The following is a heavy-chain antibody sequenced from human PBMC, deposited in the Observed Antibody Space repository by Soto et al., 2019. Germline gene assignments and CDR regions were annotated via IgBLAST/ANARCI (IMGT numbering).Heavy chain of an antibody. J-gene: IGHJ6*02. Sequence: QVQLVQSGAEVKQPWASVKVYCKASGGTFSSYAISWVRQAPGQGLEWMGGIIPIMCTAYYAQKFQGRGPITADESTSTAYMELSSLRSEDTAVYYCARGRGIVGATDYYYDGMDVWGQGTTGTVSS. D-gene: IGHD1-26*01. CDR1: GGTFSSYA. CDR2: IIPIMCTA. V-gene: IGHV1-69*01. CDR3: ARGRGIVGATDYYYDGMDV.